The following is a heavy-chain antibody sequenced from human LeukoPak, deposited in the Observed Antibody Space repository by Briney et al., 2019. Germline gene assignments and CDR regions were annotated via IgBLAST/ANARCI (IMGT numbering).Heavy chain of an antibody. J-gene: IGHJ6*02. CDR1: GGSFSGYY. Sequence: SETLSLTCAVYGGSFSGYYWSWIHQPPGKGLEWIGEINHSGSTNYNPSLKSRVTISVDTSKNQFSLKLSSVTAADTAVYYCARDDRASSYYYDSSGWSHGMDVWGQGTTVTVSS. D-gene: IGHD3-22*01. CDR3: ARDDRASSYYYDSSGWSHGMDV. V-gene: IGHV4-34*01. CDR2: INHSGST.